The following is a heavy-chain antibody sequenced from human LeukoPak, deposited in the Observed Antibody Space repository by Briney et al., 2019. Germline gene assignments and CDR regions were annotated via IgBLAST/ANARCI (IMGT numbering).Heavy chain of an antibody. Sequence: SQTLSLTCAVSGGSISSGGYSWSWIRQPPGEGLEWIGYIYYSGSTYYNPSLKSRVTISVDTSKNQFSLKLSSVTAADTAVYYCARDERDAFDIWGQGTMVTVSS. CDR2: IYYSGST. J-gene: IGHJ3*02. CDR3: ARDERDAFDI. CDR1: GGSISSGGYS. V-gene: IGHV4-30-4*07.